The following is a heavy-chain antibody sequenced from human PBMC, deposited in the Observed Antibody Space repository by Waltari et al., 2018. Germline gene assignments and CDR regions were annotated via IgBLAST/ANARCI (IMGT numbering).Heavy chain of an antibody. D-gene: IGHD3-10*01. Sequence: KGLEWSGEINHSGSTNYNPSLKSRVTISVDTSKNQFSLKLSSVTAADTAVYYCARRGRITMVRSRNWFDPWGQGTLVTVSS. V-gene: IGHV4-34*01. J-gene: IGHJ5*02. CDR2: INHSGST. CDR3: ARRGRITMVRSRNWFDP.